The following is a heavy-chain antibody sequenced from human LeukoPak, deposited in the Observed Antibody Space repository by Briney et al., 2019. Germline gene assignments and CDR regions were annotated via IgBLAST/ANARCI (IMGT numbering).Heavy chain of an antibody. CDR3: ARGIFPSAFDI. CDR2: INHSGST. V-gene: IGHV4-34*01. J-gene: IGHJ3*02. CDR1: GGFFSGYY. Sequence: SETLSPTCAVYGGFFSGYYWNWIRQPPGKGLEWVGEINHSGSTNYNPSLKSRVTISVDTSKNQFSLKLSSVTAADTAVYYCARGIFPSAFDIWGQGTMVTVSS. D-gene: IGHD3-3*02.